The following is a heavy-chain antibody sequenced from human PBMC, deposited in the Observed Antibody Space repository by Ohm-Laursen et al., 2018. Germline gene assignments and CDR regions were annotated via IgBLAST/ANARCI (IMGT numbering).Heavy chain of an antibody. D-gene: IGHD5-18*01. CDR3: AKDGTSVGYSYGLDY. CDR1: GFTFSSYA. CDR2: ISGSGGST. V-gene: IGHV3-23*01. Sequence: LRLSCAAPGFTFSSYAMSWVRQAPGKGLEWVSAISGSGGSTYYADSVKGRFTISRDNSKNTLYLQMNSLRAEDTAVYYCAKDGTSVGYSYGLDYWGQGTLVTVSS. J-gene: IGHJ4*02.